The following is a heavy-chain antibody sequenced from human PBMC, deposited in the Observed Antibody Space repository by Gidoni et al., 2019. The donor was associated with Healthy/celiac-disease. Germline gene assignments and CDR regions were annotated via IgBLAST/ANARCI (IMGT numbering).Heavy chain of an antibody. Sequence: QLQLQESGPGLVKPSETLSLTCTVSGGSISSSSYYWGWIRQPPGKGLEWIGSIYYSGGTYYNPSLKSRVTISVDTSKNQFSLKLSSVTAADTAVYYCARLLGSYGHYFDYWGQGTLVTVSS. CDR2: IYYSGGT. CDR1: GGSISSSSYY. CDR3: ARLLGSYGHYFDY. J-gene: IGHJ4*02. V-gene: IGHV4-39*01. D-gene: IGHD1-26*01.